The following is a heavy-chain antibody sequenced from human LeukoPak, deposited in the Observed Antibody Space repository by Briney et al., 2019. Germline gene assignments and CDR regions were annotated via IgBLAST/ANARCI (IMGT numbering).Heavy chain of an antibody. J-gene: IGHJ4*02. CDR1: GYTFTTYD. D-gene: IGHD3/OR15-3a*01. CDR2: MNPNSGNT. Sequence: ASVKVSCKASGYTFTTYDINWVRQATGQGLEWMGWMNPNSGNTGYAQKFQGRVAFTRDTSISTAYMELSRLRSDDTAVYYCARGRPGLAAYYFDYWGQGTLVTVSS. CDR3: ARGRPGLAAYYFDY. V-gene: IGHV1-8*03.